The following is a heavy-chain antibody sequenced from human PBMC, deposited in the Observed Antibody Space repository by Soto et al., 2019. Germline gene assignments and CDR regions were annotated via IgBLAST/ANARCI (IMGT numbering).Heavy chain of an antibody. CDR3: ARTKPNYCSSTSCGMDV. CDR1: GFTFSSYA. CDR2: ISYDGSNK. Sequence: QPGGSLRLSCAASGFTFSSYAMHWVRQAPGKGLEWVAVISYDGSNKYYADSAKGRFTISRDNSKNTLYLQMNSLRAEDTAVYYCARTKPNYCSSTSCGMDVWGQGTTVTVSS. V-gene: IGHV3-30-3*01. D-gene: IGHD2-2*01. J-gene: IGHJ6*02.